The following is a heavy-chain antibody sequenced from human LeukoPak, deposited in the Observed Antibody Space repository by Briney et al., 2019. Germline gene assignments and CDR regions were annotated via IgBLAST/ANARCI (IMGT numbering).Heavy chain of an antibody. CDR2: IYHSGNT. V-gene: IGHV4-38-2*02. CDR1: GYSISSGYY. J-gene: IGHJ4*02. CDR3: ARFPLGSSPLFDY. D-gene: IGHD6-13*01. Sequence: SETLSLTCTVSGYSISSGYYWGWIRQPPGKGLEWIGSIYHSGNTYYNPSLKSRVTISVDMSKNQFSLKLSSVTAADTAVYYCARFPLGSSPLFDYWGQGTLVTVSS.